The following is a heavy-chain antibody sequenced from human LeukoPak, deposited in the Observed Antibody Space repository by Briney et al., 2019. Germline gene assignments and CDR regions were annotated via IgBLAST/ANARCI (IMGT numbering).Heavy chain of an antibody. J-gene: IGHJ4*02. V-gene: IGHV1-18*01. Sequence: ASVKVSCKTSGYTFTSYGISWVRQAPGQGLEWMGWISAYNGKTNYAQKLQGRVTMTTDTSTSTAYMELRSLRSDDTAVYYCARLALQEVGATQTYYLDYWGQGTLVTVSS. CDR3: ARLALQEVGATQTYYLDY. CDR2: ISAYNGKT. CDR1: GYTFTSYG. D-gene: IGHD1-26*01.